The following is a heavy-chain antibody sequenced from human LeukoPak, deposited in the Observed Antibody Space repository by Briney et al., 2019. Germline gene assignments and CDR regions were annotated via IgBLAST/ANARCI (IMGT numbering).Heavy chain of an antibody. CDR3: ARPYDSSGYYNYYFDN. D-gene: IGHD3-22*01. J-gene: IGHJ4*02. V-gene: IGHV1-18*01. CDR1: GYSFIIYG. Sequence: ASVKVSCKASGYSFIIYGISWVRHPPGQGLEWMGWISAYNRSTDYAQNLQGRVTMTTDTSTSTAYMEMRSLRSDDTAVYYCARPYDSSGYYNYYFDNWGQGTLVTVSS. CDR2: ISAYNRST.